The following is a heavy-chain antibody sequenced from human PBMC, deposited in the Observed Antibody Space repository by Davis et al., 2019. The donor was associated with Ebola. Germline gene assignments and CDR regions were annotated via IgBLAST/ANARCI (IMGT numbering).Heavy chain of an antibody. Sequence: SVKVSCRASGGTFSSYAISWVRQAPGQGLEWMGRIIPILGIANYAQKFQGRVTITADKSTSTAYMELSSLRSEDTAVYYCARRIAVAVPDAFDIWGQGTMVTVSS. J-gene: IGHJ3*02. V-gene: IGHV1-69*04. CDR1: GGTFSSYA. CDR3: ARRIAVAVPDAFDI. D-gene: IGHD6-19*01. CDR2: IIPILGIA.